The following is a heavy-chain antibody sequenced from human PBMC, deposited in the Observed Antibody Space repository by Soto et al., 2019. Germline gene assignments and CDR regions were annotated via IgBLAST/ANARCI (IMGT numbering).Heavy chain of an antibody. CDR3: ARVLTYYYDSSGYPSGYYYYGMDV. V-gene: IGHV1-69*06. Sequence: QVQLVQSGAEVKKPGSSVKVSCKASGGTFSSYAVSWVRQAPGQGLEWMGGIIPIFGTANYAQKFQGRVTITADKSTSTAYMELSSLRSEDTAVYYCARVLTYYYDSSGYPSGYYYYGMDVWGQGTTVTVSS. CDR2: IIPIFGTA. D-gene: IGHD3-22*01. J-gene: IGHJ6*02. CDR1: GGTFSSYA.